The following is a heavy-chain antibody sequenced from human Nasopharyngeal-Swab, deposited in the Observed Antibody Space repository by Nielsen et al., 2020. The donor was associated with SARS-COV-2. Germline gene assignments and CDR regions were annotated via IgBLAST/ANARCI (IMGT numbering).Heavy chain of an antibody. D-gene: IGHD5-18*01. CDR2: IIPIFGTA. J-gene: IGHJ5*02. CDR3: AREDLGYSYGA. V-gene: IGHV1-69*06. Sequence: GRQAPGQGLEWMGGIIPIFGTANYAQKFQGRVTITADKSTSTAYMELSSLRSEDTAVYYCAREDLGYSYGAWGQGTLVTVSS.